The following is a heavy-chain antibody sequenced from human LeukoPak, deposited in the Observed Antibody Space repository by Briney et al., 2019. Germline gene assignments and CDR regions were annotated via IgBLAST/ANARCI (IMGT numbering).Heavy chain of an antibody. D-gene: IGHD2-15*01. V-gene: IGHV4-59*01. J-gene: IGHJ6*02. CDR1: GGXISSYY. CDR3: ARVYCSGGSCYGMDV. Sequence: SETLSLTCSVSGGXISSYYCSWIRQPPGKGLEWIGYIYYSGSTNYNPSLKSRVTISVDTSKNQFSLKLSSVTAADTAVYYCARVYCSGGSCYGMDVWGQGTTVTVSS. CDR2: IYYSGST.